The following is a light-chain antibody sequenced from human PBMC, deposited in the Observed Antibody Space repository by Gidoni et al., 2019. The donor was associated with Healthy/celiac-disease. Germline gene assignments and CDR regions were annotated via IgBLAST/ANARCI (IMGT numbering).Light chain of an antibody. Sequence: QSAMTQPASVSRAPGRSITLSCTGTSSDVGGYNYVSWYPQHPGKAPKLMIYDVSNRPSGVSNRFSGSKSGNPASLTISGLQAEDEADYYCSSYTSSSTSFGTGTKVTVL. J-gene: IGLJ1*01. CDR2: DVS. CDR3: SSYTSSSTS. V-gene: IGLV2-14*03. CDR1: SSDVGGYNY.